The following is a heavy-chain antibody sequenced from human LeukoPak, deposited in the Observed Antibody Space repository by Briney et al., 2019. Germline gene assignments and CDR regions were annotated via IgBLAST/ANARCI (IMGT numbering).Heavy chain of an antibody. J-gene: IGHJ5*02. V-gene: IGHV4-34*01. CDR3: ASRTKLRYFVWLLPTGDH. D-gene: IGHD3-9*01. Sequence: SETLSLTCAVYGGSFSGYYWSWIRQPPGKGLEWIGEINHSGSTNYNPSLKSRVTISVDTSKNQFSLKLSSVTAADTAVYYCASRTKLRYFVWLLPTGDHWGQGTLVTVSS. CDR2: INHSGST. CDR1: GGSFSGYY.